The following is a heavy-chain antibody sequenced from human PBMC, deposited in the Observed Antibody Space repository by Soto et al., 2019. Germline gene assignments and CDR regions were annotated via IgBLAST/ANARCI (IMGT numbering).Heavy chain of an antibody. D-gene: IGHD6-13*01. Sequence: ASVKVSCKASGGTFSSYAISWVRQAPGQGLEWMGGIIPIFGTANYAQKFQGRVTITADESTSTAYMELSSLRSEDTAVYSCARTTRIAPNWFDPWGQGTLVTVSS. CDR1: GGTFSSYA. CDR3: ARTTRIAPNWFDP. V-gene: IGHV1-69*13. CDR2: IIPIFGTA. J-gene: IGHJ5*02.